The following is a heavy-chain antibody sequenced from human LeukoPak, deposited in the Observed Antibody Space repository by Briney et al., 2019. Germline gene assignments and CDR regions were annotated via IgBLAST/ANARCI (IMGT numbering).Heavy chain of an antibody. D-gene: IGHD3-9*01. CDR2: ISGSGGST. CDR3: AKDLSNYDILTGYWEDNWFDP. V-gene: IGHV3-23*01. J-gene: IGHJ5*02. CDR1: GFTFSSYA. Sequence: PGGSLRLSCAASGFTFSSYAMSWVRQAPGKGLEWVSAISGSGGSTYYADSVKGRFTISRDNSKNTLYLQMNSLRAEDTAVYYCAKDLSNYDILTGYWEDNWFDPWGQGTLVTVSS.